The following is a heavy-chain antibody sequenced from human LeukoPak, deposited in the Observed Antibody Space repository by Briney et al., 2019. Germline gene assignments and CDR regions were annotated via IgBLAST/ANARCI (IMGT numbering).Heavy chain of an antibody. D-gene: IGHD4-11*01. CDR3: GSLNYPDGRVY. J-gene: IGHJ4*02. Sequence: GESLKIFCQGFGYTFTTSCIGWVRHLPAKGLEEMAIIYSGNSENKYSPSFPGQVSISTDNSINTALLQWSSLKTSDTAIFYCGSLNYPDGRVYWGQGTLVTVSS. CDR2: IYSGNSEN. V-gene: IGHV5-51*01. CDR1: GYTFTTSC.